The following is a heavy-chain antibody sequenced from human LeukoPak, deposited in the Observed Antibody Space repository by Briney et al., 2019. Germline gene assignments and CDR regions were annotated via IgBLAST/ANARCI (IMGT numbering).Heavy chain of an antibody. J-gene: IGHJ6*03. CDR1: GYTFTRYY. D-gene: IGHD6-13*01. V-gene: IGHV1-2*02. CDR2: IDPNSGGT. CDR3: ARDKSSSSWYGEYYYYYYYMDV. Sequence: ASVKVSCKASGYTFTRYYMHWVRQAPGQVLEWMGWIDPNSGGTNYAQKFQGRVTMTRDTSISTAYMEMSRLRSDDTAVYYCARDKSSSSWYGEYYYYYYYMDVWGKGTTVTVSS.